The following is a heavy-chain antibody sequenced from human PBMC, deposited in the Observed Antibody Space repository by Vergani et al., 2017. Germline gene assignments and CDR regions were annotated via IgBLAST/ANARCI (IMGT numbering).Heavy chain of an antibody. CDR2: INTATGTS. D-gene: IGHD6-6*01. J-gene: IGHJ5*02. CDR3: ATTSSCLVCDS. V-gene: IGHV7-4-1*02. CDR1: GYIFTQSV. Sequence: QVQLVQSGSELKKPGASVKISCKASGYIFTQSVMNWVRQAPGQGPEWMGWINTATGTSTYAQDFTGRVVFSLDTSVNTAYLQISSLMTEETAIYYCATTSSCLVCDSWGKGTLVTVST.